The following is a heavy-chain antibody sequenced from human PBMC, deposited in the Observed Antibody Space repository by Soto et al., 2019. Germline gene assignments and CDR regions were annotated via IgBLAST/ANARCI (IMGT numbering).Heavy chain of an antibody. CDR2: TCYRSKWYN. D-gene: IGHD1-26*01. CDR3: AREPWLEPPTTRTVPQPTANYGTDV. CDR1: VDRVSSDSAA. J-gene: IGHJ6*02. V-gene: IGHV6-1*01. Sequence: SQTLSLTCVISVDRVSSDSAAWNWISQSPSRGLEWLGRTCYRSKWYNDYAVSVKSRITINPDTSKNQFSLQLNSVTPEETAVYYCAREPWLEPPTTRTVPQPTANYGTDVSCQGTAFTL.